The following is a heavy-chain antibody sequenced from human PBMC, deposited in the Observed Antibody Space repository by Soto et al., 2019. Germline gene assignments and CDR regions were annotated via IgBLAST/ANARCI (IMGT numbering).Heavy chain of an antibody. V-gene: IGHV4-31*03. Sequence: QVQLQEPGPGLVKPSQTLSLTCTVSGGSISSGGYYWSWIPQHPGKGLLWIGYIYYMGSTYYHLSLKSRVTISVDTSKNQFSLKLSSVTAADTAVYYCARIVVVPAAMPGARAPDYWGQGTLVTVSS. D-gene: IGHD2-2*01. CDR2: IYYMGST. CDR3: ARIVVVPAAMPGARAPDY. J-gene: IGHJ4*02. CDR1: GGSISSGGYY.